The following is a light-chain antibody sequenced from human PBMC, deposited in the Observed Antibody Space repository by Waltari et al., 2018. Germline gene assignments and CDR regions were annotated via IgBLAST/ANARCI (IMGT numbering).Light chain of an antibody. V-gene: IGKV1-12*01. J-gene: IGKJ4*01. CDR3: QQANSFVPLT. CDR2: GAS. CDR1: QDINNF. Sequence: DIQMTQSPSSVFASVGDRATITCRASQDINNFLAWYQQKPGKAPYLLIYGASVLQSGVPARFSGSGSRTNFTLTINSLQPEDFATYFCQQANSFVPLTFGGGTRVQIK.